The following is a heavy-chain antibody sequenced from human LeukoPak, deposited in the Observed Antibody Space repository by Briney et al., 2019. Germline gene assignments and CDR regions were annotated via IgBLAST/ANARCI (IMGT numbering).Heavy chain of an antibody. CDR1: GGSFSGYY. J-gene: IGHJ4*02. Sequence: SETLSLTCAVYGGSFSGYYWSWIRQPPGKGLEWIGEINHRGSTNYKPSLKSRVTISVDTSKNQFSLKLSSVTAADTAVYYCARWAVGATFDYWGQGTLVIVSS. CDR3: ARWAVGATFDY. CDR2: INHRGST. D-gene: IGHD1-26*01. V-gene: IGHV4-34*01.